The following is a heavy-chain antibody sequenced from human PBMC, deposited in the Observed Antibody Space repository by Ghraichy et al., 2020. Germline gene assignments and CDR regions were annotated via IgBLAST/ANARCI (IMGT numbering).Heavy chain of an antibody. CDR3: AKVTTMISPVGY. CDR2: ISASGGST. D-gene: IGHD3-22*01. J-gene: IGHJ4*02. V-gene: IGHV3-23*01. CDR1: GFTLRSSA. Sequence: GESLNISCAASGFTLRSSAMSWVRQAPGKGLEWVSAISASGGSTDYADSVRGRFTISRDNSKNTLHLEMNSLRAEDTAVYYCAKVTTMISPVGYWGQGALVTVSS.